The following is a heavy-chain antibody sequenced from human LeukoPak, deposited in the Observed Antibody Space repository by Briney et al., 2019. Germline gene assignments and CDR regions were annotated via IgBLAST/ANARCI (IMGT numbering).Heavy chain of an antibody. CDR2: ITYNSGTI. Sequence: GGSLRLSCAASGFTFRSYAMQWVRQAPGKGLEWVSYITYNSGTIFYAHSVKGRFTISRDNAKDSLYLQMSSLRDEDTAEYYCARDSGYSYADDYWGQGTLVTVSS. CDR1: GFTFRSYA. D-gene: IGHD5-18*01. V-gene: IGHV3-48*02. CDR3: ARDSGYSYADDY. J-gene: IGHJ4*02.